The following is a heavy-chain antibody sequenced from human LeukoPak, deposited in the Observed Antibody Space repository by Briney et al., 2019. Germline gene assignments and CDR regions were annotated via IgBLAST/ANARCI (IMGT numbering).Heavy chain of an antibody. Sequence: RSSETLSLTCTVSGVSISTYYWSWIRQHPGKGLEWIGYISDVGSNDYNPSLKGRVTISRDTSKNQFSLRLSSVTVADAAVYHCARDKAPGGKRWFDPWGQGTLVIVSS. CDR1: GVSISTYY. CDR2: ISDVGSN. V-gene: IGHV4-59*01. D-gene: IGHD4-23*01. J-gene: IGHJ5*02. CDR3: ARDKAPGGKRWFDP.